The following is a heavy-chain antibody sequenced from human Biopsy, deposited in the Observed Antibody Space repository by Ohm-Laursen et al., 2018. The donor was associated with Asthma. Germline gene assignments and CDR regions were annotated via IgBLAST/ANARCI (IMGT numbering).Heavy chain of an antibody. V-gene: IGHV4-30-4*01. D-gene: IGHD6-19*01. Sequence: TLSLTCSVSGASIKTDDHYWSWLRQPPGKGLEWFGFIHYSGSTSYNPSLKGGVTISVDTSKNQFSLKLSSVTAADTAVYYCARASVAASSNLFDPWGQGTPVTVSS. CDR1: GASIKTDDHY. J-gene: IGHJ5*02. CDR2: IHYSGST. CDR3: ARASVAASSNLFDP.